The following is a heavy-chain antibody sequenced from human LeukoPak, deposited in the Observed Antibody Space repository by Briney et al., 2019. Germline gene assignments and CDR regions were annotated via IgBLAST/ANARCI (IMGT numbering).Heavy chain of an antibody. J-gene: IGHJ4*02. CDR3: TPSLVPGIDY. CDR1: GFTFDKAW. Sequence: GGSLRLSCAASGFTFDKAWMTWVRQAPGKGLEWVGRIKSKIHDGTIDYAAPVKGRFTISRDDSENTVYLQMSSLRTEDTAMYYCTPSLVPGIDYWGQGIQVTVSS. V-gene: IGHV3-15*01. D-gene: IGHD6-19*01. CDR2: IKSKIHDGTI.